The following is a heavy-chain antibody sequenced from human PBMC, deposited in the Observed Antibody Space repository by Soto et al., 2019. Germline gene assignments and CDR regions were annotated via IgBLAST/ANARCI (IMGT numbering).Heavy chain of an antibody. CDR3: ARGLRLGYCSGGSCLGYGMDV. CDR2: IGTAGDP. D-gene: IGHD2-15*01. Sequence: GGSLRLSCAASGFTFSSYDMHWVRQATGKGLEWVSAIGTAGDPYYPGSVKGRFTISRENAKNSLYLQMNSLRAGDTAVYYCARGLRLGYCSGGSCLGYGMDVWGQGTTVTV. J-gene: IGHJ6*02. CDR1: GFTFSSYD. V-gene: IGHV3-13*05.